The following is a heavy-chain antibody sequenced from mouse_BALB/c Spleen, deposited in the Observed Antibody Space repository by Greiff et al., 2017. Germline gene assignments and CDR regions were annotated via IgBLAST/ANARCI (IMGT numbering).Heavy chain of an antibody. CDR3: ARRDGYYVYAMDY. J-gene: IGHJ4*01. Sequence: QVQLQQPGAELVKPGASVKLSCKASGYTFTSYWMHWVKQRPGQGLEWIGEIDPSDSYTNYNQKFKGKATLTVDKSSSTAYMQLSSLTSEDSAVYYCARRDGYYVYAMDYWGQGTSVTVSS. V-gene: IGHV1-69*02. CDR1: GYTFTSYW. D-gene: IGHD2-3*01. CDR2: IDPSDSYT.